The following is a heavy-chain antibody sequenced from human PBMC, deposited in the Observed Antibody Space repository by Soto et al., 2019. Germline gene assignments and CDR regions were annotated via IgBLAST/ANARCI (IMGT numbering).Heavy chain of an antibody. Sequence: GASVKVSCKASGYTFTGYYMPWVRQAPGQGLEWMGWINPNSGGTNYAQKFQGRVTMTRDTSISTAYMELSRLRSDDTAVYYCARAFSSSPYYYESSGLISHAFDIWGQGTMLTVSS. J-gene: IGHJ3*02. V-gene: IGHV1-2*02. D-gene: IGHD3-22*01. CDR1: GYTFTGYY. CDR3: ARAFSSSPYYYESSGLISHAFDI. CDR2: INPNSGGT.